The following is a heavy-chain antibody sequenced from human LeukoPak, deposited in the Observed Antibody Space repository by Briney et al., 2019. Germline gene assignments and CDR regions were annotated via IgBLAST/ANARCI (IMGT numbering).Heavy chain of an antibody. CDR1: GYTFTSYG. CDR3: ARDEDGYYYDSSGYYSLY. D-gene: IGHD3-22*01. J-gene: IGHJ4*02. V-gene: IGHV1-18*01. CDR2: ISAYNGNT. Sequence: ASVKVSCKASGYTFTSYGISWVRQAPGQGLEWMGWISAYNGNTNYAQKLQGRVTMTTDTSTSTAYMELRSPRSDDTAVYYCARDEDGYYYDSSGYYSLYWGQGTLVTVSS.